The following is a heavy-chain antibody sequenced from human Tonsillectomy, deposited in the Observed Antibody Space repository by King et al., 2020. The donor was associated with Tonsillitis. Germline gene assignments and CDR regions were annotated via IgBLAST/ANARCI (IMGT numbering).Heavy chain of an antibody. Sequence: VQLVESGGGVVQPGRSLRLSCAASGFTFSSYGMHWVRQAPGKGLEWVAVIWYDGSNKYYADSVKGRFTISRDNSKNTLYLQMNSLRAEDTAVYYCARGGPIRQWLVYWGQGTLVTVSS. V-gene: IGHV3-33*01. CDR1: GFTFSSYG. D-gene: IGHD6-19*01. CDR3: ARGGPIRQWLVY. CDR2: IWYDGSNK. J-gene: IGHJ4*02.